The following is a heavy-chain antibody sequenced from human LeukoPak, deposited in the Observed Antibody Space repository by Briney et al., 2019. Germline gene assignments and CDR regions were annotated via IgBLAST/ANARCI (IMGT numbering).Heavy chain of an antibody. D-gene: IGHD3-16*01. Sequence: PSETLSLTCAVYGGSFSGYYWSWIRQPPGKGLEWIGEINHSGSTNYNPSLKSRVTISVDTSKNQFSLKLSSVTAADTAVYYCARGWRGSAFGYWGQGTLVTVSS. CDR2: INHSGST. CDR3: ARGWRGSAFGY. V-gene: IGHV4-34*01. J-gene: IGHJ4*02. CDR1: GGSFSGYY.